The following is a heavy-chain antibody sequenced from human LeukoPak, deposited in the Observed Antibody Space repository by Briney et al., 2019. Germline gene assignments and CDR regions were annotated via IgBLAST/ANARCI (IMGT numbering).Heavy chain of an antibody. Sequence: SETLSLTCAIYGESFSGYYWSWIRQPPGKGLEWIGEINHSGSTNYNPSLKSRVTISVDTSKNQFSLKLSSVTAADTAVYYCAREDYGDYVGIWGQGTLVTVSS. V-gene: IGHV4-34*01. D-gene: IGHD4-17*01. CDR2: INHSGST. J-gene: IGHJ4*02. CDR3: AREDYGDYVGI. CDR1: GESFSGYY.